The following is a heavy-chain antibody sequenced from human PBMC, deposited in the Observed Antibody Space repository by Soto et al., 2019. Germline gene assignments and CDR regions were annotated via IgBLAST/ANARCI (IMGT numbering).Heavy chain of an antibody. D-gene: IGHD6-13*01. CDR2: INPNSGGT. J-gene: IGHJ4*02. CDR1: GYTFTGYY. V-gene: IGHV1-2*04. CDR3: ARAPTPYSELDY. Sequence: ASVKVSCKASGYTFTGYYMHWVGQAPGQGLEWMGWINPNSGGTNYAQKFQGWVTMTRDTSISTAYMELSRLRSDDTAVYYCARAPTPYSELDYWGQGTLVTVSS.